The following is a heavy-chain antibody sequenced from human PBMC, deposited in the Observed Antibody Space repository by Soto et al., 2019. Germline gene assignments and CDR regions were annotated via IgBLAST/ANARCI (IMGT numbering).Heavy chain of an antibody. D-gene: IGHD2-15*01. CDR1: GGAFRGYY. J-gene: IGHJ5*02. CDR2: INDSGST. Sequence: PSETLSLTCAVYGGAFRGYYWSWIRQPPGKGLEWLGEINDSGSTNYNPSLKSRITIPLDTSKKEISLRLSSVTAADTAVYYCARERGRYCSGESCYPFGPWGQGALVTVSS. CDR3: ARERGRYCSGESCYPFGP. V-gene: IGHV4-34*01.